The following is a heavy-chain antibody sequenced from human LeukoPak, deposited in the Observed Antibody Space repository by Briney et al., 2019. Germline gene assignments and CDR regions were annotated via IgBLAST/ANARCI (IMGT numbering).Heavy chain of an antibody. J-gene: IGHJ4*02. Sequence: AETLSLTCTVSGGSIISSSDYWGWIRQPPGKGLEWVGSMYYSGRTYYNPSLKSRVTISVDTSNNQFSLRLSSVTAADTAVYYCARLYNGYDQAFDYWGQGTLVTVSS. CDR1: GGSIISSSDY. CDR2: MYYSGRT. D-gene: IGHD5-12*01. CDR3: ARLYNGYDQAFDY. V-gene: IGHV4-39*01.